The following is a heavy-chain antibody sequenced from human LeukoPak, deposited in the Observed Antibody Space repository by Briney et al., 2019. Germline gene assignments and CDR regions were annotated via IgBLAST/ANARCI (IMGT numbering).Heavy chain of an antibody. CDR2: IIPIFGTA. CDR1: GGTFSSYA. D-gene: IGHD1-26*01. J-gene: IGHJ4*02. CDR3: ARDDSGSFDY. Sequence: SVKVSCKASGGTFSSYAISWVRQAPGQGLEWMGGIIPIFGTANYAQKLQGRVTMTTDTSTSTAYMELRSLRSDDTAVYYCARDDSGSFDYWGQGTLVTVSS. V-gene: IGHV1-69*05.